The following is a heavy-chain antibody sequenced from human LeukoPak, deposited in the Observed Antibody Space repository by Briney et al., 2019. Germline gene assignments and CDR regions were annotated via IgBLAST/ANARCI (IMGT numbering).Heavy chain of an antibody. V-gene: IGHV3-30*02. CDR3: AKGHKGFYYGSGSSFDY. Sequence: WGSLRLSCAASGFTFSRYGMHWVRQAPGKGLEWVAFIRYDGSNKYYADSVKGRFTISRDNSKNTLYLQMNSLRAEDTAVYYCAKGHKGFYYGSGSSFDYWGQGTLVTVSS. J-gene: IGHJ4*02. CDR2: IRYDGSNK. D-gene: IGHD3-10*01. CDR1: GFTFSRYG.